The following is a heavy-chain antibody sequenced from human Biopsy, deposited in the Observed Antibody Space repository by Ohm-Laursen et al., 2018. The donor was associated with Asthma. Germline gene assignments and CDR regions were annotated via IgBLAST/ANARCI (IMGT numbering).Heavy chain of an antibody. D-gene: IGHD2-21*02. V-gene: IGHV1-3*01. J-gene: IGHJ6*02. CDR3: ASYEVVTSILPLDV. CDR1: GYTFINYA. Sequence: SVKVSCNASGYTFINYAIHWVRQAPGQRLEWMGWINAGNGNTKYSQKFQGRVTISRDTSASTAYMDLSSLRSEDTAVYYCASYEVVTSILPLDVWGQGTTVTVSS. CDR2: INAGNGNT.